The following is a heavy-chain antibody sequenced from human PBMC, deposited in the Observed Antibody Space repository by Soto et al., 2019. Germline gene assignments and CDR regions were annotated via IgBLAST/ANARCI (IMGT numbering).Heavy chain of an antibody. D-gene: IGHD2-2*01. Sequence: QVQLVQSGAEVKKPGASVKVSCKASGYTFTSYGISWVRQAPGQGLEWMGWISAYNGNTNYAQKLQGRVTMTTDTSTSTAYRELRSLRSDDTAVYYCARDCSSTSCYHYYYGMDVWGQGTTVTVSS. CDR3: ARDCSSTSCYHYYYGMDV. CDR1: GYTFTSYG. V-gene: IGHV1-18*01. CDR2: ISAYNGNT. J-gene: IGHJ6*02.